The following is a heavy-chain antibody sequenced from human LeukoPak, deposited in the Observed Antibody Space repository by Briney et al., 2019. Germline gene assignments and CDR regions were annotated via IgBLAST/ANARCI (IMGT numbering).Heavy chain of an antibody. Sequence: PGGSLRLSCAASGFTFSSYGMNWVRQAPGKGLEWVSSISSSNDYIYYADSVKGRFTISRDNAKNSLYLQMNSLRAEDTAVYYCARKVIVVVTAQDYYGMDVWGQGTTVTVSS. CDR3: ARKVIVVVTAQDYYGMDV. V-gene: IGHV3-21*01. D-gene: IGHD2-21*02. CDR1: GFTFSSYG. J-gene: IGHJ6*02. CDR2: ISSSNDYI.